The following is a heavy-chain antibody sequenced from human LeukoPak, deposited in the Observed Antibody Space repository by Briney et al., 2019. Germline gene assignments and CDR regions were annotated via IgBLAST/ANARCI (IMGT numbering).Heavy chain of an antibody. CDR3: ARDRRAVAGRGYFDY. CDR1: GGSISSYY. CDR2: IYYNGSS. V-gene: IGHV4-59*01. Sequence: PWETLSLTCTVSGGSISSYYWRWIRQPPGKGLEWIGYIYYNGSSNYNASLASRIPISVDTSKNQFPLKLSSVTAADTAVYYWARDRRAVAGRGYFDYWGQGTLVTVSS. J-gene: IGHJ4*02. D-gene: IGHD6-19*01.